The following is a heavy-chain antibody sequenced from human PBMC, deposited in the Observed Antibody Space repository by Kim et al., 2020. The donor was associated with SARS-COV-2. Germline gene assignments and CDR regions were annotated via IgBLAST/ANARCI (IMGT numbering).Heavy chain of an antibody. Sequence: SETLSLTCTVSGGSVSSGSYYWSWIRQPTGKGLEWIGYIYYSGSTNYNPSRKSRVTISVDTSKNQFSLKLSSVTAADTAVYYCARARSIYGDYGYWGQGTLVTVSS. CDR1: GGSVSSGSYY. CDR3: ARARSIYGDYGY. CDR2: IYYSGST. J-gene: IGHJ4*02. V-gene: IGHV4-61*01. D-gene: IGHD4-17*01.